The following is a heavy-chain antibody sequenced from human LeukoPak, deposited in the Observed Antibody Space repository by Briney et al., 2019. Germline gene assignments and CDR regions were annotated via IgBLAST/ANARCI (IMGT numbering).Heavy chain of an antibody. Sequence: GGSLRLSCAASGFPFSDYGMHWVRQAPGKGLEWVAVIWYDGSKTYYADSVKGRFTISRDNSKKALFLQMNRLRAEDTAVYYCARDNVINAYYGMDVWGQGTTVTVS. CDR2: IWYDGSKT. CDR1: GFPFSDYG. D-gene: IGHD2-21*01. J-gene: IGHJ6*02. CDR3: ARDNVINAYYGMDV. V-gene: IGHV3-33*01.